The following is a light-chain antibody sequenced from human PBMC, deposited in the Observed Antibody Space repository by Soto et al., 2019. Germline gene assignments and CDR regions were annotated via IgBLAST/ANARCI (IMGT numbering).Light chain of an antibody. Sequence: IELTQSPGTLSLSPREGTTLSCRASQSVSSNYLAWYQQKPGQAPRLLIYGASSRATGIPDRFSGSGSGTDFTLTIRSLQPDDFATYYCQQYNSFWTFGQGTEVDIK. CDR2: GAS. J-gene: IGKJ1*01. V-gene: IGKV3-20*01. CDR3: QQYNSFWT. CDR1: QSVSSNY.